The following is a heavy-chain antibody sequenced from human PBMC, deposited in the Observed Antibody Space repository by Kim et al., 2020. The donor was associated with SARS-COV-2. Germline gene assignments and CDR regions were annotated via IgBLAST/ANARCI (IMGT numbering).Heavy chain of an antibody. D-gene: IGHD1-1*01. CDR2: IYYSGST. J-gene: IGHJ3*02. CDR1: GGSISSSSYY. V-gene: IGHV4-39*01. CDR3: ARFWHRERRDAFDI. Sequence: SETLSLTCTVSGGSISSSSYYWGWIRQPPGKGLEWIGSIYYSGSTYYNPSLKSRVTISVDTSKNQFSLKLSSVTAADTAVYYCARFWHRERRDAFDIWGQGTMVTVSS.